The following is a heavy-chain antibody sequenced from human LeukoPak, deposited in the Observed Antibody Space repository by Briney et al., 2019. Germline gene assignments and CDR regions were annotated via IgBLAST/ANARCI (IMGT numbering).Heavy chain of an antibody. V-gene: IGHV3-48*04. J-gene: IGHJ4*02. CDR1: GFTFSTYS. Sequence: GGSLRLSCAASGFTFSTYSMNWVRQAPGKGLEWVSSISRSATTIYYADSVKGRFTISRDNAKNSLYLQMNSLRAEDTAVYFCARVGALSSSWLLYWGQGTLVTVSS. CDR3: ARVGALSSSWLLY. D-gene: IGHD6-13*01. CDR2: ISRSATTI.